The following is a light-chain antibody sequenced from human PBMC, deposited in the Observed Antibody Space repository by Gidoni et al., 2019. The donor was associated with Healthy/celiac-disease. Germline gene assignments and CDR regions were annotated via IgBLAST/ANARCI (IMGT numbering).Light chain of an antibody. CDR1: QDISNY. CDR3: QQYDNLPLSG. CDR2: DAS. J-gene: IGKJ4*01. V-gene: IGKV1-33*01. Sequence: DIQMTQSPSSLSASVGDRVTITCQASQDISNYLNWYQQKPGKAPKLLIYDASNLETGVPSRFSGSGSGTDFTFTISSLQPEDIATYYCQQYDNLPLSGFXGXTKVEIK.